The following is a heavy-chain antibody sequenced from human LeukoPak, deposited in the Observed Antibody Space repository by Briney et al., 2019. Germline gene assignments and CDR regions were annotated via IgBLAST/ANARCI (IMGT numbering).Heavy chain of an antibody. D-gene: IGHD1-26*01. J-gene: IGHJ4*02. CDR2: INPNSGGT. CDR1: GYTFTGYY. CDR3: ASSPSGSYSQIDY. V-gene: IGHV1-2*02. Sequence: ASVKVSCKASGYTFTGYYMHWVRQAPGQGLEWMGWINPNSGGTKYAQKFQGRVTMTRDTSISTAYMDLSRLSSVTAADTAVYYCASSPSGSYSQIDYWGQGTLVTVSS.